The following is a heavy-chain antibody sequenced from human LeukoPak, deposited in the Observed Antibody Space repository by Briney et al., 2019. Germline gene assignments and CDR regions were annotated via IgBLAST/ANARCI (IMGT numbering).Heavy chain of an antibody. J-gene: IGHJ4*02. CDR2: INSDGSST. CDR1: GFTFSSSR. D-gene: IGHD3-22*01. V-gene: IGHV3-74*01. CDR3: AGGLSDYYYTVGY. Sequence: GSLRLSCAASGFTFSSSRMHWVRQAPGKGLVWVSRINSDGSSTNYADSVKGRFTISRDNAKNTLYLQMNSLRAEDTAVYYCAGGLSDYYYTVGYWGQGTLVTVSS.